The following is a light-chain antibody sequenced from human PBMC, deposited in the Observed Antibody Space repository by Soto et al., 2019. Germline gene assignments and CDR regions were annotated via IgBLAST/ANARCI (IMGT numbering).Light chain of an antibody. Sequence: QSVLTQPPSESRAPGQRVTISSTGSSSNIGAGYDVHWYQQLPGTAPKLLIYGNSNRPSGVPDRFSGSKSGTSASLAITGLQAEDEADYYCQYYDSSLSVYVVFGGGTKVTVL. CDR3: QYYDSSLSVYVV. CDR2: GNS. J-gene: IGLJ2*01. V-gene: IGLV1-40*01. CDR1: SSNIGAGYD.